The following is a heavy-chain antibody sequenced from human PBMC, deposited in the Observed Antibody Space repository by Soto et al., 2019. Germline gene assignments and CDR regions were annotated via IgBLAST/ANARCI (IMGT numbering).Heavy chain of an antibody. CDR3: ARWIGGYCSSSACYTFDY. J-gene: IGHJ4*02. CDR2: ISYVGST. V-gene: IGHV4-59*01. Sequence: PSETLSLTCTVSGGSISSYYWSWIRQPPGKGLEWIGYISYVGSTYYNPSLKSRVTISVDTSKKHFSLKLTSVTAADTAVYYCARWIGGYCSSSACYTFDYWGQGTLVTAPQ. D-gene: IGHD2-2*02. CDR1: GGSISSYY.